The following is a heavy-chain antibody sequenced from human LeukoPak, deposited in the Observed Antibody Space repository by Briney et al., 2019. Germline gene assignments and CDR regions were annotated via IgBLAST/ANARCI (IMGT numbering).Heavy chain of an antibody. J-gene: IGHJ4*02. CDR1: GFTFSRHG. D-gene: IGHD3-3*01. CDR3: ARDRAWNYFAY. V-gene: IGHV3-30*03. CDR2: ISNDGSRK. Sequence: GGSLRLSCAPSGFTFSRHGMHWVRQAPGKGLEWVAIISNDGSRKYYAQSVEGRFTISRDNSKNTLYLQMDSLRAEDTAVYYCARDRAWNYFAYWGQGTLVTVSS.